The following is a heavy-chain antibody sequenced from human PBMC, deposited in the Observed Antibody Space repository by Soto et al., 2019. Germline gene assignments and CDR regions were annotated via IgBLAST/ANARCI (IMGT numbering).Heavy chain of an antibody. CDR3: ARGSTTAKVAS. V-gene: IGHV4-30-4*01. Sequence: QVQLQESGPGLVRPSQTLSLTCSVSGASIYNGGYFWSWIRQSPGKGLEWIGHIHNSGSPYNNPSLKRLVTISADTSMTRCSLARPSVTAADTAMDYCARGSTTAKVASWGQGSLVSVSS. J-gene: IGHJ4*02. CDR1: GASIYNGGYF. CDR2: IHNSGSP.